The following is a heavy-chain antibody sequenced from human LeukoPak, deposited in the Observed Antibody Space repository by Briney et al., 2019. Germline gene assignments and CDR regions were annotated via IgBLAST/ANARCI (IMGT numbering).Heavy chain of an antibody. CDR3: AKDNDILTGRDY. D-gene: IGHD3-9*01. J-gene: IGHJ4*02. CDR1: GFTFSSYA. Sequence: QPGGSLSLSCAASGFTFSSYAMSWVRQAPGKGLEWVSAISGSGGSTYYADSVKGRFTISRDNSKNTLYLQMNSLRAEDTAVYYCAKDNDILTGRDYWGQGTLVTVSS. V-gene: IGHV3-23*01. CDR2: ISGSGGST.